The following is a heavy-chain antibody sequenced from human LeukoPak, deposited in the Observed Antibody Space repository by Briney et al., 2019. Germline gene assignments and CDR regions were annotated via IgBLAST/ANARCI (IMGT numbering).Heavy chain of an antibody. Sequence: GESLKISCKGSGYSFTSHWIGWVRRMPGKGLEWMGIIYPGDSDTRYSPSFQGQVTISADKSISTAYLQWNSLKASDTAMYYCAKRINWNVDYWGQGTLVTVSS. CDR2: IYPGDSDT. V-gene: IGHV5-51*01. CDR3: AKRINWNVDY. J-gene: IGHJ4*02. D-gene: IGHD1-1*01. CDR1: GYSFTSHW.